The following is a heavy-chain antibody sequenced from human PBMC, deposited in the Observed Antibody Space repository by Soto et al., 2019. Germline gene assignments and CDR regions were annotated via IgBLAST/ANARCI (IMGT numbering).Heavy chain of an antibody. CDR3: TRGNWFDP. CDR2: SDREDGET. J-gene: IGHJ5*02. CDR1: GSALTELS. Sequence: QVRLIQSGTEVKKPGASVKVPCSLSGSALTELSLHWVRQAPGKGLEWMGCSDREDGETFYAQKFEGRLTITDDTSTNTAYMELRSLGSEDTAVYYCTRGNWFDPWGQGTLVAVSS. V-gene: IGHV1-24*01.